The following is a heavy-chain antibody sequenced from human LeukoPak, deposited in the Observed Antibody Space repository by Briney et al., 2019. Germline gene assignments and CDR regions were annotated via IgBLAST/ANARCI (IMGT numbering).Heavy chain of an antibody. V-gene: IGHV5-51*01. CDR2: IYPGDSDT. CDR1: GYSFTSYW. D-gene: IGHD6-6*01. CDR3: ARQEYSSSYGVYYFDY. J-gene: IGHJ4*02. Sequence: GESLQISCQGSGYSFTSYWIGWVRQMPGKGLEWMGIIYPGDSDTRYSPSLQGQVTISADKSISTAYLQWSSLKASDTAMYYCARQEYSSSYGVYYFDYWGQGTLVTVSS.